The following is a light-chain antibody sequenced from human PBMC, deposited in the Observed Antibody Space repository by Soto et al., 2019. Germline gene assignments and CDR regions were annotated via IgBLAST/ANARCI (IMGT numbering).Light chain of an antibody. V-gene: IGKV1-8*01. CDR1: QGISSY. J-gene: IGKJ5*01. CDR2: AAS. Sequence: AIRMTQSPSSFSASTGDRVTITCRASQGISSYLAWYQQKPGKAPKLLIYAASTLQSGVPSRFSGSGSGTDFTLTISRLEPEDFAVYYCQHYSNSPSFGQGTRLEI. CDR3: QHYSNSPS.